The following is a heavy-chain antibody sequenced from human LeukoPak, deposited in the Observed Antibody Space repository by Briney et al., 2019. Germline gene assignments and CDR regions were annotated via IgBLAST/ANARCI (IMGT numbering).Heavy chain of an antibody. Sequence: PGGSLRLSCAASGFTFSSYWMHWVRQAPGKGLVWVSGIKSDGSSTTYADSVKGRFTISRDNAKNTLHLQMNSLRAEDTAVYYCARASSRAGSDWYFDLWGRGALVTVSS. D-gene: IGHD6-13*01. CDR2: IKSDGSST. V-gene: IGHV3-74*01. CDR1: GFTFSSYW. CDR3: ARASSRAGSDWYFDL. J-gene: IGHJ2*01.